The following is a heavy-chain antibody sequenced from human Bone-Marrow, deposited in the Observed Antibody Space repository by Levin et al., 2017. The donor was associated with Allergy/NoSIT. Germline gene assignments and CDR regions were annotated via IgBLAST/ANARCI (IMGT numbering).Heavy chain of an antibody. D-gene: IGHD6-19*01. J-gene: IGHJ4*02. Sequence: GESLKISCKASGYTFTGYSIHWIRQTPGQGLEWMGRINPNNGGTKVAQKFQGRVTMTRDTSVSTAYMELHRLKYDDTAIYFCAREAAVAGTGEFGDFWGQGTLVTVSS. CDR1: GYTFTGYS. CDR2: INPNNGGT. V-gene: IGHV1-2*06. CDR3: AREAAVAGTGEFGDF.